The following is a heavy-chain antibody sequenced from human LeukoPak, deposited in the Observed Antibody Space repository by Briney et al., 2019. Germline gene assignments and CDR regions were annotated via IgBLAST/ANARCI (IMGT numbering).Heavy chain of an antibody. V-gene: IGHV1-69*05. D-gene: IGHD3-22*01. CDR1: GGTFSSYA. J-gene: IGHJ4*02. Sequence: ASVKVSCKASGGTFSSYAISWVRQAPGQGLEWMGRIIPIFGTANYAQKSQGRVTITTDESTSTAYMELSSLRSEGTAVYYCARDSYYDSSGLSDYWGQGTLVTVSS. CDR3: ARDSYYDSSGLSDY. CDR2: IIPIFGTA.